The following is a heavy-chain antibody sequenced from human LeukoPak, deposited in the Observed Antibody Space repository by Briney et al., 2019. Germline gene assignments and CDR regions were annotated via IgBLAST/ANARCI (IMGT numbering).Heavy chain of an antibody. D-gene: IGHD1-26*01. J-gene: IGHJ5*02. V-gene: IGHV4-34*01. Sequence: SETLSLTCAVYGGSFSGYYWSWIRQPPGKGLEWIGEINHSGSTNYNPSLKSRVTISVDTSKNQFSLKLSSVTAADTAVYYRAGRTPKSRGIVGATIGFDPWGQGTLVTVSS. CDR1: GGSFSGYY. CDR2: INHSGST. CDR3: AGRTPKSRGIVGATIGFDP.